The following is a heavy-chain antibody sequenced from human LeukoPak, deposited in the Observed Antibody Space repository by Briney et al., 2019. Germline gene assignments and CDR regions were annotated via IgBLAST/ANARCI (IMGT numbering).Heavy chain of an antibody. CDR3: ARGSVAQVLDY. D-gene: IGHD6-19*01. CDR2: IKQDGSEK. J-gene: IGHJ4*02. V-gene: IGHV3-7*01. Sequence: GGSLRLSCAASGFTFSSYWMSWVRQAPGKGLEWVANIKQDGSEKYYVDSVKGRFTIARDNAKNSLYLQMNSLRAEDTAVYYCARGSVAQVLDYWGQGTLVTVSS. CDR1: GFTFSSYW.